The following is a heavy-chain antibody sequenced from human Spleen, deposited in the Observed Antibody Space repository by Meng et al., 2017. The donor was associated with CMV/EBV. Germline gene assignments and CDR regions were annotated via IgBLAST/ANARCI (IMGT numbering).Heavy chain of an antibody. CDR2: VGGSGDNT. D-gene: IGHD2-21*01. Sequence: GGSLRLSCAASGFTFSNYAMSWVRQAPGKGLEWVSGVGGSGDNTYYADSVKGRFAISRDNSKNTLYLQVNSLRVEDTAVYYCAKSDWDAFDIWGQGTMVTVSS. CDR3: AKSDWDAFDI. J-gene: IGHJ3*02. CDR1: GFTFSNYA. V-gene: IGHV3-23*01.